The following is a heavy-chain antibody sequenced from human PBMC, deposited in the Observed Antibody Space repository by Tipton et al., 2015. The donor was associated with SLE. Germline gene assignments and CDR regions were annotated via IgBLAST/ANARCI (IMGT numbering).Heavy chain of an antibody. CDR1: GFTFGDYA. D-gene: IGHD3-3*01. J-gene: IGHJ4*02. V-gene: IGHV3-49*04. CDR3: ILRFLEWPDY. CDR2: IRSKAYGGTT. Sequence: SLRLSCTASGFTFGDYAMSWVRQAPGKGLEWVGFIRSKAYGGTTEYAASVKGRFTISRDDSKSIAYLQMNSLKTEDTAVYYCILRFLEWPDYWGQGTLVTVSS.